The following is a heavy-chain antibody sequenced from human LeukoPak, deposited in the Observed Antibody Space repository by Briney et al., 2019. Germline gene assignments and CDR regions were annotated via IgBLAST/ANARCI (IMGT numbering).Heavy chain of an antibody. CDR3: ATAAGADFFDY. CDR2: ISGGGGST. Sequence: GGSLRLSCAASGFTFSSYSMSWVRQAPGKGLEWVSLISGGGGSTYYADSVKGRFTISRDNSKNTLYLQMNSLRAEDTAVYYCATAAGADFFDYWGQGTLVTVSS. D-gene: IGHD3-3*01. J-gene: IGHJ4*02. V-gene: IGHV3-23*01. CDR1: GFTFSSYS.